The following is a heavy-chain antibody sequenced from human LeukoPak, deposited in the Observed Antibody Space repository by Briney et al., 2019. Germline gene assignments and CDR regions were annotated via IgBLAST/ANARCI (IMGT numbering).Heavy chain of an antibody. D-gene: IGHD3-10*01. Sequence: PSETLSLTCTVSGGSVSSSNWWGWVRQPPGKGLEWIGEIYPSGSTNYNPSLKSRVTISIDKSKNQFSLNLSSVTAADTAVYYCTRRPALVWFGDTTPIWFDPWGQGTLVTVSS. CDR3: TRRPALVWFGDTTPIWFDP. J-gene: IGHJ5*02. CDR1: GGSVSSSNW. CDR2: IYPSGST. V-gene: IGHV4-4*02.